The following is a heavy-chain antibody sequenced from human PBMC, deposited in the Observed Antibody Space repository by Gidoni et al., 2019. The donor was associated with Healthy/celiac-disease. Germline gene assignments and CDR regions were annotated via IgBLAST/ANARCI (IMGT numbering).Heavy chain of an antibody. CDR1: GFTFSSYA. CDR2: ISGRGGST. Sequence: EVQLLESGGGLVQPGGSLRLSCAASGFTFSSYAMSWVRQAPGKGREWVSAISGRGGSTYDADSVKGRFTISRDNSKNTLYLQMNSLRAEDTAVYYCAKGDYVWGTAFDIWGQGTMVTVSS. CDR3: AKGDYVWGTAFDI. J-gene: IGHJ3*02. V-gene: IGHV3-23*01. D-gene: IGHD3-16*01.